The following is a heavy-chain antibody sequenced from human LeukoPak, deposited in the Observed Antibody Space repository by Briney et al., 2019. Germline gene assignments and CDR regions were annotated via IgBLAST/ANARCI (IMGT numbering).Heavy chain of an antibody. Sequence: SVKVSCKASGGTFSSYAISWVRQAPEQGLEWMGGIIPIFGTANYAQKFQGRVKITADESTSTAYMELSSLRSEDTAVYYCARSGYSSGWYSSSLDYWGQGTLVTVSS. V-gene: IGHV1-69*13. J-gene: IGHJ4*02. D-gene: IGHD6-19*01. CDR2: IIPIFGTA. CDR3: ARSGYSSGWYSSSLDY. CDR1: GGTFSSYA.